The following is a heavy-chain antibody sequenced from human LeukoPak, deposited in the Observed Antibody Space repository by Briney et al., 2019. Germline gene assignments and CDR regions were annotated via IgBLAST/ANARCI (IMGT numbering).Heavy chain of an antibody. CDR2: ISYDGNRQ. J-gene: IGHJ3*02. CDR3: ARDASERFSEAGSNLDI. CDR1: GFTFSNYA. D-gene: IGHD3-3*01. Sequence: QPGGSLRLSCAASGFTFSNYAMHWVRQAPGKGLEWVAVISYDGNRQYYADSVKGRFTISRDNSKNTLYLPMNSLRPEDTAVYYCARDASERFSEAGSNLDIWGQGTMVTVSS. V-gene: IGHV3-30*04.